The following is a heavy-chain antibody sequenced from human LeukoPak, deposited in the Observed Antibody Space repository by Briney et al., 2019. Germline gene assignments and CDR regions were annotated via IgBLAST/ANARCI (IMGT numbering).Heavy chain of an antibody. V-gene: IGHV3-74*01. Sequence: GGSLRLSCAASGFTFSSYWMHWVRQAPGKGLVWVSRINSDGSSTSYADSVKGRFTISRDNAKNTLYLQMNSLRAEDTAVYYCARGDVVVVHNWFDPWGQGTLVTVSS. J-gene: IGHJ5*02. CDR2: INSDGSST. D-gene: IGHD2-15*01. CDR3: ARGDVVVVHNWFDP. CDR1: GFTFSSYW.